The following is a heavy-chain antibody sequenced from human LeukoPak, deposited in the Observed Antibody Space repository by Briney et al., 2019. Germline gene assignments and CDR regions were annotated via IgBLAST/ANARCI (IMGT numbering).Heavy chain of an antibody. D-gene: IGHD2-2*01. J-gene: IGHJ6*02. CDR3: ARETLDIVVVPAAPPAARYYYYCGMDV. V-gene: IGHV4-4*07. CDR2: IYTSGST. CDR1: GGSISSYY. Sequence: PSETLSLTCTVSGGSISSYYWSWIRQPAGKGLEWIGRIYTSGSTNCNPSLKSRVTMSVDTSKNQFSLKLSSVTAADTAVYYCARETLDIVVVPAAPPAARYYYYCGMDVWGQGTTVTVSS.